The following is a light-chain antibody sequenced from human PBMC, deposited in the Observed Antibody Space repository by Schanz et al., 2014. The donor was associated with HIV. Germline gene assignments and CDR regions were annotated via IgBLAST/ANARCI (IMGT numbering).Light chain of an antibody. CDR2: EGS. J-gene: IGLJ1*01. CDR1: SSDVGGYNY. Sequence: QSVLTQPASVSGSPGQSITISCTGTSSDVGGYNYVSWYQQHPGKAPKLMIYEGSKRPSGVSNRFSGSKSGNTASLTISGLQAEDEADYYCCSYAGSPYVFGTGTKLTVL. CDR3: CSYAGSPYV. V-gene: IGLV2-23*01.